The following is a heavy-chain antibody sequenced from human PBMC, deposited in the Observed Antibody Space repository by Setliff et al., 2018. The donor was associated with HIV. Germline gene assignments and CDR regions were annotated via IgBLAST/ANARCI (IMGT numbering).Heavy chain of an antibody. CDR3: ARVRLSFDNVRCFDL. CDR1: DDPINSFY. CDR2: INQERTT. Sequence: SETLSLTCTVSDDPINSFYWSWIRQPPGKGLEWIAEINQERTTFYNPSLKSRVIMSLDTSRNEVSLRLNSVTAADTATYFCARVRLSFDNVRCFDLWGQGTLVTVSS. D-gene: IGHD1-20*01. J-gene: IGHJ5*02. V-gene: IGHV4-59*04.